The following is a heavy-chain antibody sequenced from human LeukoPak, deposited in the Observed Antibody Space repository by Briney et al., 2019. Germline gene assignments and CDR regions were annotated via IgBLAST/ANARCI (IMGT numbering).Heavy chain of an antibody. Sequence: SETLSLTCTVSGGSISSGSYYWSWIRQPAGKGLEWIGRIYTSGSTNYNPSLKSRVTISVDTTKNQFSLKLSSVTAADTAVYYCARASGGSDYYYYGMDVWGQGTTVTVSS. V-gene: IGHV4-61*02. J-gene: IGHJ6*02. CDR2: IYTSGST. CDR3: ARASGGSDYYYYGMDV. D-gene: IGHD6-19*01. CDR1: GGSISSGSYY.